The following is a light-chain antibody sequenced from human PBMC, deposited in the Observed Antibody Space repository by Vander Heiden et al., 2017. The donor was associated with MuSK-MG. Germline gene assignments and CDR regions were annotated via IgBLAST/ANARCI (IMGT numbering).Light chain of an antibody. V-gene: IGLV2-8*01. CDR3: SSFAGSNNV. CDR1: SSDVGAYNY. J-gene: IGLJ1*01. Sequence: QSALTQPPSASGSPGQSVTISCTGTSSDVGAYNYVSWYQQHPGKAPKLMIYEVSKRPSGVPDRFYGSKSGNTASLTVSGLQAEDEADYFCSSFAGSNNVFGTGTKVTVL. CDR2: EVS.